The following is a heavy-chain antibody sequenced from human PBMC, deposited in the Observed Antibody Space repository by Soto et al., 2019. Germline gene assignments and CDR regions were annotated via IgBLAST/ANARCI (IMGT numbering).Heavy chain of an antibody. CDR3: ARDLGLGAVAGSRGY. V-gene: IGHV3-74*01. D-gene: IGHD6-19*01. CDR1: GFTFSSYW. J-gene: IGHJ4*02. CDR2: INSDGSST. Sequence: EVQLVESGGGLVQPGGSLRLSCAASGFTFSSYWMHWVRQAPGKGLVWVSRINSDGSSTSYADSVKGRFTISRDNAKNTLYLEMNSLRAEDTAVYYCARDLGLGAVAGSRGYWGQGTLVTVSS.